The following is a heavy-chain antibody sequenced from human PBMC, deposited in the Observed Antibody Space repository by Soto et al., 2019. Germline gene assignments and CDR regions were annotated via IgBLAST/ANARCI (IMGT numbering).Heavy chain of an antibody. CDR3: ASRITMLRGDY. CDR1: GFTVSSNY. Sequence: PGGSLRLSCAASGFTVSSNYMSWVRQAPGKGLVWVSIIYAGGNTYYADSVKGRFTISRDSSKNTMYLQMNSLRVEDSAVYYCASRITMLRGDYWGQGTLVTVSS. D-gene: IGHD3-10*01. V-gene: IGHV3-53*01. J-gene: IGHJ4*02. CDR2: IYAGGNT.